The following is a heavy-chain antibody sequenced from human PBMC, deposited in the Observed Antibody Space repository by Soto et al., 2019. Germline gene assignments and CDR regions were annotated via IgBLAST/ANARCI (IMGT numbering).Heavy chain of an antibody. CDR3: TRDPGIAAPGRGLGDY. D-gene: IGHD6-13*01. CDR1: GYSFTTYG. Sequence: QVQLVQSGTEVKKPGASVQVSCKASGYSFTTYGFSWVRQAPGQGLERMGWISAYGTTTDYAQSLQGRITLTTDTSTSTTYMELRSLRVDDTGVYYCTRDPGIAAPGRGLGDYWGQGTLVTVSS. CDR2: ISAYGTTT. V-gene: IGHV1-18*04. J-gene: IGHJ4*02.